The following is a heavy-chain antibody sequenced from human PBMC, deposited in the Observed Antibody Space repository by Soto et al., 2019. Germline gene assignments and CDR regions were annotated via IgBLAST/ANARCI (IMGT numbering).Heavy chain of an antibody. J-gene: IGHJ6*02. CDR1: GGTFSSYA. Sequence: QVQLVQSGAEAKKPGSSVKVSCKASGGTFSSYAISWVRQAPGQGLEWMGGIIPIFGTANYAQKFQGRVTITADESTSTAYMELSSLRSEDTAVYYCARLVDTEGYYYYYGMDVWGQGTTVTVSS. CDR3: ARLVDTEGYYYYYGMDV. V-gene: IGHV1-69*01. CDR2: IIPIFGTA. D-gene: IGHD5-18*01.